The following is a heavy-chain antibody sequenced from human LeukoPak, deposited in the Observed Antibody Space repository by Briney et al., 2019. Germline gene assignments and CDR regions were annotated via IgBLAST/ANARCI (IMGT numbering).Heavy chain of an antibody. D-gene: IGHD1-26*01. V-gene: IGHV4-34*01. J-gene: IGHJ5*02. CDR2: INHSGST. CDR3: ARKGPAVGATSWFDP. Sequence: GSLRLSCAASGFTVSSNYMSWARQAPGKGLEWIGEINHSGSTNYNPSLKSRVTISVDTSKNQFSLKLSSVTAADTAVYYCARKGPAVGATSWFDPWGQGTLVTVSS. CDR1: GFTVSSNY.